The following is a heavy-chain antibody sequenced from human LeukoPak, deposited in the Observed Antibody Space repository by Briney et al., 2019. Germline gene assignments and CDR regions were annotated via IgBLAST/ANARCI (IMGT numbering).Heavy chain of an antibody. D-gene: IGHD2-15*01. CDR3: AKDGVATRNKPVVVVAATVSD. J-gene: IGHJ4*02. CDR1: GFTFSSYG. CDR2: ISYDGSNK. Sequence: GGSLRLSCAASGFTFSSYGMRWVRQAPGKGLEWVAVISYDGSNKYYADSVKGRFTISRDNSKNTLYLQMNSLRAEDTAVYYCAKDGVATRNKPVVVVAATVSDWGQGTLVTVSS. V-gene: IGHV3-30*18.